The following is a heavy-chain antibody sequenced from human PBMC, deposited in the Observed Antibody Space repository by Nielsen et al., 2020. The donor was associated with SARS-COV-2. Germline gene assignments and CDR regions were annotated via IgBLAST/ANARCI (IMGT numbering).Heavy chain of an antibody. J-gene: IGHJ6*03. CDR1: GYTFTSYG. Sequence: ASVKVSCKASGYTFTSYGISWVRQAPGQGLEWMGWISAYNGNTNYAQKLQGRVTMTTDTSTSTAYMELSSLRSEDTAVYYCAGDVMVRGVIGVVNYYYYMDVWGKGTTVTVSS. D-gene: IGHD3-10*01. CDR2: ISAYNGNT. V-gene: IGHV1-18*01. CDR3: AGDVMVRGVIGVVNYYYYMDV.